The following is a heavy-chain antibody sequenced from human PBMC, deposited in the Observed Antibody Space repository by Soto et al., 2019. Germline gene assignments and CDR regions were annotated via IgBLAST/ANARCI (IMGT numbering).Heavy chain of an antibody. J-gene: IGHJ6*02. CDR2: IWYDGSKR. CDR3: AKEERTYYHYSGLDF. V-gene: IGHV3-33*06. Sequence: PGGSLRLSCAASGFTFSNYGMHWVRQTPGKGLEWVAIIWYDGSKRFYAESVRGRFTISRDNSKNTLDLQMNSLRADDMAVYYCAKEERTYYHYSGLDFWGQGTTVTVSS. CDR1: GFTFSNYG.